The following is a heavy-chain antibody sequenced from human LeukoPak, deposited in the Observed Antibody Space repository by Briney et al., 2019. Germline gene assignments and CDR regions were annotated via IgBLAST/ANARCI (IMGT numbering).Heavy chain of an antibody. V-gene: IGHV1-69*13. CDR1: GGTFSSYA. Sequence: ASVKVSCKASGGTFSSYAISWVRQAPGQGLEWMGGIIPIFGTANYAQKFQGRVTITADESTSTAYMELSSLRSEDTAVYYCARGHLGYCSSTSCYGIADYWGQGTLVTVSS. J-gene: IGHJ4*02. CDR2: IIPIFGTA. CDR3: ARGHLGYCSSTSCYGIADY. D-gene: IGHD2-2*01.